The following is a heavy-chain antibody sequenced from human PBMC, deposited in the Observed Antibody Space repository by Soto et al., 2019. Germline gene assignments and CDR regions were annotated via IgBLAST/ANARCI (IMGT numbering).Heavy chain of an antibody. CDR3: AKTWSGGSPRYYFDY. J-gene: IGHJ4*02. Sequence: SLRLSCAASGFTFSSYAMSWVRQAPGKGLEWVSAISGSGGSTYYAGSVKGQFTISRDNSKNTLYLQMNSLRAEDTAVYYCAKTWSGGSPRYYFDYWGQGTLVTVSS. CDR1: GFTFSSYA. CDR2: ISGSGGST. D-gene: IGHD2-15*01. V-gene: IGHV3-23*01.